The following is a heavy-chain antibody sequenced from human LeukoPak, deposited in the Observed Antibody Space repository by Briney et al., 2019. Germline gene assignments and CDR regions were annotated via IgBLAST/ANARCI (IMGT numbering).Heavy chain of an antibody. CDR2: IYSGGST. CDR3: ARDGFSSGYPYDAFDI. Sequence: PGGSLRLSCAASGFTVSSNYMSWVRQAPGKGLEWVSVIYSGGSTYYADSVKGRFTIPRDNSKNTLYLQMNSLRAEDTAVYYCARDGFSSGYPYDAFDIWGQGTMVTVPS. D-gene: IGHD5-12*01. CDR1: GFTVSSNY. J-gene: IGHJ3*02. V-gene: IGHV3-53*01.